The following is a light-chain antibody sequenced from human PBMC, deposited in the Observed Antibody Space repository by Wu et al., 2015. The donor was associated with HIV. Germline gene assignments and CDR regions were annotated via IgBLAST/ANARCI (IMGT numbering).Light chain of an antibody. Sequence: ESVLTQSPDTLSLSPGESATLSCRASQSVNSNYLAWYQQKPGQAPRLLIYGASSRATDIPDRISGSGSGTDFTLTISRLEPEDFAVYYCQQYGSSPWTFGQGTKVEIK. CDR1: QSVNSNY. V-gene: IGKV3-20*01. CDR2: GAS. CDR3: QQYGSSPWT. J-gene: IGKJ1*01.